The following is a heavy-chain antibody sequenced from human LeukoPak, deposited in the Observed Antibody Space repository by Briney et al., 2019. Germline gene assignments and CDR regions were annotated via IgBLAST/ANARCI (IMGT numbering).Heavy chain of an antibody. J-gene: IGHJ5*02. D-gene: IGHD3-16*02. Sequence: GGSLRLSCAASGFTFSSYALSWVRQAPGKGLEWVSTVSGDGGSTYYADSVRGRFTISRGNSKNTLYLQMNSLRAEDTAVYYCAGYSYTRGFDPWGQGTLVTVSS. CDR1: GFTFSSYA. V-gene: IGHV3-23*01. CDR3: AGYSYTRGFDP. CDR2: VSGDGGST.